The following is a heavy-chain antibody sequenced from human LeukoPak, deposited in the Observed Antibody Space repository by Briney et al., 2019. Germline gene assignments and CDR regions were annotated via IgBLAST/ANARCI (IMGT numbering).Heavy chain of an antibody. V-gene: IGHV4-30-2*01. D-gene: IGHD1-7*01. CDR2: IYHSGST. CDR3: ARVGRSTYNWNYREDYYFDY. J-gene: IGHJ4*02. Sequence: PSETLSLTCAVSGGSISSGGYSWSWIRQPPGKGLEWIGYIYHSGSTYYNPSLKSRVTISVDRSKNQFSLKLSSVTAADTAVYYCARVGRSTYNWNYREDYYFDYWGQGTLVTVSS. CDR1: GGSISSGGYS.